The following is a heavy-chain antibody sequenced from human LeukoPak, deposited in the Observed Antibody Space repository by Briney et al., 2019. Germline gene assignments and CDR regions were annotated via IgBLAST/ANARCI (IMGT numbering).Heavy chain of an antibody. Sequence: SETLSLTCTVSGGSISSYYWSWIRQPPGKGLEWIGYIYYSGSTNYNPSLKSRVTISVDTSKNQFSLKLSSVTAADTAVYYCARLAVTLYYFDYWGQGTLVTVSS. V-gene: IGHV4-59*08. J-gene: IGHJ4*02. CDR2: IYYSGST. D-gene: IGHD2-15*01. CDR3: ARLAVTLYYFDY. CDR1: GGSISSYY.